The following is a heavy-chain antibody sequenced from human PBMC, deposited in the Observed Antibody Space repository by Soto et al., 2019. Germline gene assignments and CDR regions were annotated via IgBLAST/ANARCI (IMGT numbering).Heavy chain of an antibody. CDR3: AKDNGDFGVVGHIDY. CDR1: GGTFSTYG. J-gene: IGHJ4*02. D-gene: IGHD3-3*01. Sequence: VSCKSSGGTFSTYGISWLRQAPGQGLEWMGGIIPVLGTPNYAQKFQGRVTITADESTSTVYMELGSLKSDDTAVYYCAKDNGDFGVVGHIDYWGQGTLVTVSS. V-gene: IGHV1-69*01. CDR2: IIPVLGTP.